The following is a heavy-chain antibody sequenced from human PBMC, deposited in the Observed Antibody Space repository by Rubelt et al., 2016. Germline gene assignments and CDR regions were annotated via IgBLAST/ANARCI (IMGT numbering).Heavy chain of an antibody. D-gene: IGHD5-18*01. CDR1: GGSISGYY. V-gene: IGHV4-59*01. CDR3: ARFTYTYGYDWIDP. J-gene: IGHJ5*02. CDR2: IYYSGRT. Sequence: QVQLQESGPGLVKPSETLSLTCTVSGGSISGYYWSWIRQPPGKGLEWIGYIYYSGRTKYNPPLNSRVTMSVDTSNNQFSLKLRSVTAADTAVYYCARFTYTYGYDWIDPWGQGTLVTVSS.